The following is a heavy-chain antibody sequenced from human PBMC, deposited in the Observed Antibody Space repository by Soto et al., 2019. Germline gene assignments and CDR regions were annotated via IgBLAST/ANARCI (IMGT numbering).Heavy chain of an antibody. V-gene: IGHV1-18*01. CDR2: ISAYNGNT. Sequence: QVQLVQSGAEVKKPGASVKVSCMASGYTFTSYGITWVRQAPGQGLEWMGWISAYNGNTNYAQKLQGRVTMTTDTSTNPAYMALRSLRTDDTSVYYCAGEYNYGSGPRYWGQGTMVTVSS. J-gene: IGHJ4*02. CDR3: AGEYNYGSGPRY. CDR1: GYTFTSYG. D-gene: IGHD3-10*01.